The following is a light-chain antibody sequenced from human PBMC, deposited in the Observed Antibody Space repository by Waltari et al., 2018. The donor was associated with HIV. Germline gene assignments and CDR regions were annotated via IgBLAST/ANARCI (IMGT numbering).Light chain of an antibody. Sequence: DIVMTQSPDSLAVSLGERATINCKSRQSVLYNSNNKNYLAWYQQKPGQPPTLRIYWASTRESGVPDRFSGSGSGTDFTLTISSLQAEDVALYYCQQYYSTPWTFGQGTKVEIK. CDR3: QQYYSTPWT. J-gene: IGKJ1*01. CDR2: WAS. CDR1: QSVLYNSNNKNY. V-gene: IGKV4-1*01.